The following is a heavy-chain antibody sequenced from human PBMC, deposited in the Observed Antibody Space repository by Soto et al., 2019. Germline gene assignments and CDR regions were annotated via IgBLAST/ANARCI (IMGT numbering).Heavy chain of an antibody. CDR3: TLDTAMAYYYYGMDV. D-gene: IGHD5-18*01. CDR1: GFTFSNAW. Sequence: EVQLVESGGGLVKPGGSLRLSCAASGFTFSNAWMNWVRQAPGKGLEWVGRIKSKTDGGTTDYAAPVKGRFTISRDDSKNTLNLQMNSLKTEDTAVYYCTLDTAMAYYYYGMDVWGQGTTVTVSS. CDR2: IKSKTDGGTT. V-gene: IGHV3-15*07. J-gene: IGHJ6*02.